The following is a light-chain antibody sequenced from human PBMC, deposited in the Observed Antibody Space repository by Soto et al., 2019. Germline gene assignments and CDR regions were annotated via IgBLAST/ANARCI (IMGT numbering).Light chain of an antibody. J-gene: IGKJ1*01. V-gene: IGKV1-33*01. CDR1: QSISSY. CDR3: QQYDNLPT. Sequence: DIQMTQSPSSLSASVGDRVTITCRASQSISSYLNWYQQKPGKAPKLLIYDASNLETGVPSRFSGSGSGTDFTFTISSLQPEDIATYYCQQYDNLPTFGQGTKVEIQ. CDR2: DAS.